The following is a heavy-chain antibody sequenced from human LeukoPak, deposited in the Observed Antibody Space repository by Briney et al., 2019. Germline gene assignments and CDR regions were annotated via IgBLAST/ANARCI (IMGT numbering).Heavy chain of an antibody. CDR3: ARDLARYLINYYDSSGYINDYYFDH. V-gene: IGHV3-48*01. Sequence: PGGSLRLSCAASGFTFSSYSMNWVRQAPGKGLEWVSYISSSSSTIYYADSVKGRFTISRDNAKNSLYLQMNSLRAEDTAVYYCARDLARYLINYYDSSGYINDYYFDHWGQGTLVTVSS. CDR2: ISSSSSTI. D-gene: IGHD3-22*01. J-gene: IGHJ4*02. CDR1: GFTFSSYS.